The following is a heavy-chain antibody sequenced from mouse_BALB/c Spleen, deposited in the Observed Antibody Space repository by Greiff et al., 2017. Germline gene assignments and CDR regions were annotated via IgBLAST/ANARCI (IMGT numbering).Heavy chain of an antibody. V-gene: IGHV14-1*02. CDR3: ALGFLYGSSYWYFDV. J-gene: IGHJ1*01. CDR1: GFNIKDYY. D-gene: IGHD1-1*01. CDR2: IDPENGNT. Sequence: VQLQQSGAELVRPGALVKLSCKASGFNIKDYYMHWVKQRPEQGLEWIGWIDPENGNTIYDTKFQGKASITADTSSNTAYLQLSSLTSEDTAVYYCALGFLYGSSYWYFDVWGAGTTVTVSS.